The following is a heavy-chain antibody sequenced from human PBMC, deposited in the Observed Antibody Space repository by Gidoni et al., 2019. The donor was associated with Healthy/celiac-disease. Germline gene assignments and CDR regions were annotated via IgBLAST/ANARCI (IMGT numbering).Heavy chain of an antibody. CDR2: ISWDGGST. CDR1: GFTFAAYT. CDR3: AKDLVYCGGDCYSGVDY. D-gene: IGHD2-21*02. Sequence: EVQLVESGGVVVQPGVSLRLSCAASGFTFAAYTMQWVRQAPGKGLEWVSLISWDGGSTYYADSVKGRFTISRDNSKNSLYLQMNSLRTEDTALYYCAKDLVYCGGDCYSGVDYWGQGTLVTVSS. V-gene: IGHV3-43*01. J-gene: IGHJ4*02.